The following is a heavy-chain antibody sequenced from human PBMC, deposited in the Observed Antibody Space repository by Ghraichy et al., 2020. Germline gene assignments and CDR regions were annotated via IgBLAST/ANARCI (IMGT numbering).Heavy chain of an antibody. V-gene: IGHV4-4*09. CDR3: ARGGYTYYDILTGLYRGYFDY. CDR2: IYTSGST. D-gene: IGHD3-9*01. Sequence: SETLSLTCTVSGGSISSYYWSWIRQPPGKGLEWIGYIYTSGSTNYNPSLKSRVTISVDTSKNQFSLKLSSVTAADMAVYYCARGGYTYYDILTGLYRGYFDYWGQGTLVTVSS. CDR1: GGSISSYY. J-gene: IGHJ4*02.